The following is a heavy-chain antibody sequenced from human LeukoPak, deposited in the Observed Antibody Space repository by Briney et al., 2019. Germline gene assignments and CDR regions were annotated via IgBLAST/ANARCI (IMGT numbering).Heavy chain of an antibody. CDR1: GFTFSSYS. V-gene: IGHV3-21*01. D-gene: IGHD3-22*01. CDR2: ISSSSSYI. Sequence: MSGGSLRLSCAASGFTFSSYSMNWVRQAPGKGLEWVSSISSSSSYIYYADSVKGRFTISRDNAKNSLYLQMNSLRAEDTAVYYCARVGDYYDSSGYPRNWGQGTLVTASS. J-gene: IGHJ4*02. CDR3: ARVGDYYDSSGYPRN.